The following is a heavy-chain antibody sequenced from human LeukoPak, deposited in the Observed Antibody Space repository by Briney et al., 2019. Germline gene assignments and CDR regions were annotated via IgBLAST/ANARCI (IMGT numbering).Heavy chain of an antibody. CDR3: AREYTAMAINWFDP. CDR2: IYYSGST. Sequence: SETLSLTCTVSGGSISSYYWSWIRQPPGKGLEWIGYIYYSGSTNYNPSLKSRVTISVDTSKNQFSLKLSSVTAADTAVYCCAREYTAMAINWFDPWGQGTLVTVSS. J-gene: IGHJ5*02. D-gene: IGHD5-18*01. V-gene: IGHV4-59*01. CDR1: GGSISSYY.